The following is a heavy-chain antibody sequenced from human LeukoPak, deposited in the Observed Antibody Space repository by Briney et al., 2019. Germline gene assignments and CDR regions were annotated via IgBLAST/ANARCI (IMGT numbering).Heavy chain of an antibody. CDR2: IWYDGSNK. D-gene: IGHD3-22*01. CDR1: GFTFSSYG. CDR3: AEGPIKEKLLRSGYYEH. J-gene: IGHJ1*01. V-gene: IGHV3-33*06. Sequence: PGGSLRLSCAASGFTFSSYGMHWVRQAPGKGLEWVAVIWYDGSNKYYADSVKGRFTISRDNSKNTLYLQMNSLRAEDTAVYYCAEGPIKEKLLRSGYYEHWGQGTLVTVSS.